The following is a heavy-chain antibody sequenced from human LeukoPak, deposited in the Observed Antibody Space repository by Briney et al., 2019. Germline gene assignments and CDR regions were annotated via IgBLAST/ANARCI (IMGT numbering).Heavy chain of an antibody. Sequence: GGSLRLSCAASGFTFSYYAMHWVRQAPGKGLEWVAFIRYDESKKFYGDSVKGRFTISRDNSKNTLYLQMNSLRTEDTAVYYCAKSHLPNAYSGTYYCDYWGQGTLVTVSS. CDR2: IRYDESKK. CDR3: AKSHLPNAYSGTYYCDY. D-gene: IGHD1-26*01. J-gene: IGHJ4*02. V-gene: IGHV3-30*02. CDR1: GFTFSYYA.